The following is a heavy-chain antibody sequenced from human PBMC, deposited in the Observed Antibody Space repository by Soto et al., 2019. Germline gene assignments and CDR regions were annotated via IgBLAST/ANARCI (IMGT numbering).Heavy chain of an antibody. CDR3: ARDYYYDSSGYPLGRFDY. J-gene: IGHJ4*02. CDR1: GYTFTSYY. V-gene: IGHV1-46*01. D-gene: IGHD3-22*01. CDR2: INPSGGST. Sequence: GASVKVSCKASGYTFTSYYMHWVRQAPGQGLEWMGIINPSGGSTSYAQKFQGRVTMTRDTSTSTVYMELSSLRSEDTAVYYCARDYYYDSSGYPLGRFDYWGQGTLVTVSS.